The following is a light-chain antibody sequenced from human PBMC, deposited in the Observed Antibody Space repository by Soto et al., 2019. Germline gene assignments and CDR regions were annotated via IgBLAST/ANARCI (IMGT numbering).Light chain of an antibody. J-gene: IGKJ1*01. CDR3: QQYNDWPT. V-gene: IGKV3D-15*01. CDR1: QSVTSN. Sequence: EIVLTQSPGTLSLSPGEIATLSCRASQSVTSNYLAWYQQKPGQAPRLLIFGASSRATGIPARFSGSGSGTEFTLTISSLQSEDFAVYYCQQYNDWPTFGQGTKVDIK. CDR2: GAS.